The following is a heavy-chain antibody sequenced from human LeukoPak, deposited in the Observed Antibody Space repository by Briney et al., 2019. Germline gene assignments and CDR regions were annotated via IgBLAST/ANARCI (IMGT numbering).Heavy chain of an antibody. CDR1: GFTFSSYA. V-gene: IGHV3-64*01. Sequence: GGSLRLSCAASGFTFSSYAMHWVRQAPGKGLEYVSAISSNGGSTYYANSVKGRFTISRDNSKNTLYLQMGSLRAEDMAVYYCARVGLGPRGNGYCSSTSCYKGFDYWGQGTLVTVSS. CDR2: ISSNGGST. D-gene: IGHD2-2*02. J-gene: IGHJ4*02. CDR3: ARVGLGPRGNGYCSSTSCYKGFDY.